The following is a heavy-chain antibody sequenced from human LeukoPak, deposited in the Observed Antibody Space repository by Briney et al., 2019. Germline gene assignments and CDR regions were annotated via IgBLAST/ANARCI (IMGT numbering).Heavy chain of an antibody. CDR2: IRGSGGST. D-gene: IGHD3-22*01. Sequence: GGSLILSCAASGFTFSTYAMSWVRQAPGKGLEWVSGIRGSGGSTFHAVSVKGRFTISRDNSKNTLYLQMDSLRAEDTAVYYCAKDRAYYSDSSGYYLVRAYDYWGQGTLVTVSS. V-gene: IGHV3-23*01. CDR3: AKDRAYYSDSSGYYLVRAYDY. J-gene: IGHJ4*02. CDR1: GFTFSTYA.